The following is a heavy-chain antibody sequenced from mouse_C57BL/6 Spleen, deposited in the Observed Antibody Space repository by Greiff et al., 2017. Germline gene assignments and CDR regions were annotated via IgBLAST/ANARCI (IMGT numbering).Heavy chain of an antibody. CDR2: IDPSDSET. V-gene: IGHV1-52*01. Sequence: VQLQQPGAELVRPGSSVKLSCKASGYTFTSYWMHWVKQRPIQGLEWIGNIDPSDSETHYNQKFKDKATLTVDKSSSTAYMQLSSLTSEDSAVYYCARGGLLRGFYYYAMDYWGQGTSVTVSS. CDR1: GYTFTSYW. D-gene: IGHD1-1*01. J-gene: IGHJ4*01. CDR3: ARGGLLRGFYYYAMDY.